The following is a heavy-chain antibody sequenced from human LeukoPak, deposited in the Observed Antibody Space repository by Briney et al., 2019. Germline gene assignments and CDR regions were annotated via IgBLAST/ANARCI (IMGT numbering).Heavy chain of an antibody. CDR1: GGSIRSYY. V-gene: IGHV4-59*01. J-gene: IGHJ4*02. CDR2: IYDSGSP. Sequence: SSETLSLTCTVSGGSIRSYYWGWIRQPPGKGLEWIGYIYDSGSPKYNPSLKSRVTISIDTSKNQLSLNLSSVPAANTAVYYCARAGYYYDSSSYYSFDSWGQGTLVTVSS. D-gene: IGHD3-22*01. CDR3: ARAGYYYDSSSYYSFDS.